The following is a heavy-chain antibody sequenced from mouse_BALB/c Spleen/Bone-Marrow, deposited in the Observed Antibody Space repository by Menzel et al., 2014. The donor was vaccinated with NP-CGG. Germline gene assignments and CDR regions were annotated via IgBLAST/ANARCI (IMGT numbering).Heavy chain of an antibody. Sequence: DVKLQESGGGLVQPGGSLKLSCAASGFDFSRFWMSWVRRAPGKGLEWIGEINPDSSTINYTPSLKDKFIISRDNAKNTLYLQMSKVRSEDTALYYCARLGYYGGFAYWGQGTLVTVSA. D-gene: IGHD2-3*01. J-gene: IGHJ3*01. CDR2: INPDSSTI. CDR1: GFDFSRFW. V-gene: IGHV4-1*02. CDR3: ARLGYYGGFAY.